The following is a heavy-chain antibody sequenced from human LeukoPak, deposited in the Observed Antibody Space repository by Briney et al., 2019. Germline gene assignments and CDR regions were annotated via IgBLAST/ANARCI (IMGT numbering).Heavy chain of an antibody. D-gene: IGHD3-22*01. CDR2: FDPEDGET. CDR1: GYTLTELS. J-gene: IGHJ3*02. Sequence: EASVKVSCKVSGYTLTELSMHWVRQAPGKGLEWMGGFDPEDGETIYAQKFQGRVTMTEDTSTDTAYMELSSLRSEDTAVYYCATTYYDSSGYAHAFDIWGQGTMVTVSS. V-gene: IGHV1-24*01. CDR3: ATTYYDSSGYAHAFDI.